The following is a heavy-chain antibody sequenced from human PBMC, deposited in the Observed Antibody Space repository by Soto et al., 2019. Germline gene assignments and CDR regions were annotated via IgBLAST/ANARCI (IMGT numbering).Heavy chain of an antibody. D-gene: IGHD3-22*01. CDR1: GFTVSSNY. CDR2: IYSGGST. V-gene: IGHV3-53*01. Sequence: GGSLRLSCAASGFTVSSNYMTWVRQAPGKGLEWVSAIYSGGSTYYADSVKGRFTISRDNSKNTLYLQMNSLRAEDTAVYYCARGDYYDTTGPFSDAFDIWGQGTMVTVSS. CDR3: ARGDYYDTTGPFSDAFDI. J-gene: IGHJ3*02.